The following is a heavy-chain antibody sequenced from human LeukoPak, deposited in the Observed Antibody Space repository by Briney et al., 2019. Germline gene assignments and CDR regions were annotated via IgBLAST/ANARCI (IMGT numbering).Heavy chain of an antibody. J-gene: IGHJ4*02. CDR3: AKVPKTCSSTSCHGD. CDR2: ISSSGGST. CDR1: GFTFGTYA. D-gene: IGHD2-2*01. V-gene: IGHV3-23*01. Sequence: GGSLRLSCVAPGFTFGTYAMSWVRQAPGKGLEWVSSISSSGGSTYYAESVKGRFTNSRDNSENTLYLQMNDLRAEDTAVYYCAKVPKTCSSTSCHGDWGQGTLVTVSS.